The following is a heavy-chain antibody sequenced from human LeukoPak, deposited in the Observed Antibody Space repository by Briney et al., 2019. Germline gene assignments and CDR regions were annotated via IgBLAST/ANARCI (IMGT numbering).Heavy chain of an antibody. CDR2: ISAYNGNT. D-gene: IGHD4-11*01. J-gene: IGHJ3*02. CDR1: GYTFTSYG. V-gene: IGHV1-18*01. Sequence: ASVKVSCKASGYTFTSYGISWVRQAPGQGLEWMGWISAYNGNTNYAQKLQGRVTMTTDTSTSTAYMELRSLRSDDTAVYYCASSMTTVTTHPDAFDIWGQGTMVTVSS. CDR3: ASSMTTVTTHPDAFDI.